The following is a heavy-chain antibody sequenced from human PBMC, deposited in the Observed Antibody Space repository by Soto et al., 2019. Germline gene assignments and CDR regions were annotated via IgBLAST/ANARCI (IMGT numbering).Heavy chain of an antibody. J-gene: IGHJ6*02. CDR1: GFSFSNAW. CDR2: VKSKADGETS. D-gene: IGHD2-8*01. Sequence: GGSLRLSCAASGFSFSNAWMNWVRQALGKGLEWVGRVKSKADGETSEYADSVKDRFTISRDDSKNTLYLQMSSLRIDDTGVYFCASGVWCHDYYDAMDVWGRGTKVTVSS. CDR3: ASGVWCHDYYDAMDV. V-gene: IGHV3-15*07.